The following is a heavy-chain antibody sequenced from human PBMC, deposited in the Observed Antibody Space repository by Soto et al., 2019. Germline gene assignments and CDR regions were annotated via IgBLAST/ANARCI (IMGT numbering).Heavy chain of an antibody. V-gene: IGHV3-23*01. D-gene: IGHD3-10*01. Sequence: EVHLLESGGGLVKPGGSLRLSCATSGVPFSSYAMSWVGQAQGKGLEWGSVIRGSGVTTYYADAVKGRFTISRDNSKNTLYLQMNSLRAEDTAVYYCAKQQGSGTPNYYYSMDVWGQGTTVTVSS. CDR3: AKQQGSGTPNYYYSMDV. CDR1: GVPFSSYA. CDR2: IRGSGVTT. J-gene: IGHJ6*02.